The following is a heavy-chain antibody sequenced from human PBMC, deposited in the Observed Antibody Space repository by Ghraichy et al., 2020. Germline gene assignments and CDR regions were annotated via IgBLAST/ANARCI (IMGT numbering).Heavy chain of an antibody. D-gene: IGHD3-16*01. CDR2: ISNDGSNQ. J-gene: IGHJ4*02. V-gene: IGHV3-30-3*01. Sequence: GESLNISCTASGFIFSTYAMFWVRQAPGKGLEWVAVISNDGSNQQYADSVKGRFTISRDSPNDTLYLQMNSLRAEDTAVYYCARNRVGPDYWGQGTLVTVSS. CDR3: ARNRVGPDY. CDR1: GFIFSTYA.